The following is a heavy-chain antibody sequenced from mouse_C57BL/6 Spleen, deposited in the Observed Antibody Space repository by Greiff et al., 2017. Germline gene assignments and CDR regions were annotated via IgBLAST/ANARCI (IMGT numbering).Heavy chain of an antibody. V-gene: IGHV1-69*01. CDR1: GYTFTSYW. CDR2: IDPSDSYT. D-gene: IGHD2-3*01. CDR3: ARWGDGYWYFDV. J-gene: IGHJ1*03. Sequence: QVQLQQPGAELVMPGASVKLSCKASGYTFTSYWMHWVKQRPGQGLEWIGEIDPSDSYTNYNQKFKGKSTLTVDKSSSTAYMQRSSLTSEDSAVYYCARWGDGYWYFDVGGTGTTVTVSS.